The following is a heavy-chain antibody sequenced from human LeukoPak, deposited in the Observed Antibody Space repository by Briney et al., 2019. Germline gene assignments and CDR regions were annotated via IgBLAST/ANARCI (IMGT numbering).Heavy chain of an antibody. CDR1: GYSISSGYY. D-gene: IGHD3-10*01. CDR2: IYHSGST. CDR3: ARVKVRGVIISHFDY. J-gene: IGHJ4*02. V-gene: IGHV4-38-2*02. Sequence: PSETLSLTCTVSGYSISSGYYWGWIRQPPGKGQEWIGSIYHSGSTYYNPSLKSRVTISVDTSKNQFSLKLSSATAADTAVYYCARVKVRGVIISHFDYWGQGTLVTVSS.